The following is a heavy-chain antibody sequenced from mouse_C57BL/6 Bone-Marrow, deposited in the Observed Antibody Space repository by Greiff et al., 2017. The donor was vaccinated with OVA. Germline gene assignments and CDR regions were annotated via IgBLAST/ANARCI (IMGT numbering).Heavy chain of an antibody. Sequence: VQLQQSGAELVMPGASVKLSCKASGYTFTSYWMHWVKQRPGQGLEWIGEIDPSDSYTNYNQKFKGKSTLTVDKSSSTAYMQLSSLTSEDSAVYYCARSGYGSLYAMDYWGQGTSVTVSA. D-gene: IGHD1-1*01. J-gene: IGHJ4*01. CDR1: GYTFTSYW. V-gene: IGHV1-69*01. CDR2: IDPSDSYT. CDR3: ARSGYGSLYAMDY.